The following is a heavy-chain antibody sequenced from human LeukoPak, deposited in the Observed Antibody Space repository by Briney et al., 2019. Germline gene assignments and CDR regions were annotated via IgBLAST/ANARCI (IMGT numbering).Heavy chain of an antibody. J-gene: IGHJ6*02. CDR3: SQGWSMATLDV. D-gene: IGHD2-8*02. V-gene: IGHV1-69*13. CDR2: IIPIFGTA. CDR1: GYTFTGYY. Sequence: SVKVSCKASGYTFTGYYMHWVRQAPGQGLEWMGGIIPIFGTANYAQKFQGRVTITADESTSTAYMELSSLRSEDTAVYYCSQGWSMATLDVWGQGTTVTVSS.